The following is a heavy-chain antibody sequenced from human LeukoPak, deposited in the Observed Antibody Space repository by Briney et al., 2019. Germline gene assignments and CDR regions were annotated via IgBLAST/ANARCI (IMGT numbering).Heavy chain of an antibody. CDR1: SRSISSYY. CDR2: IYTSGST. V-gene: IGHV4-4*07. D-gene: IGHD5-18*01. J-gene: IGHJ4*02. CDR3: ARDRGYSYAFDY. Sequence: SETLSLTCTVASRSISSYYWSWIRQPAGRGLEWIGRIYTSGSTNYNPSLKSRVTMSVDTSKNQFSLKLSSVTAADTAVYYCARDRGYSYAFDYWGQGTLVTVSS.